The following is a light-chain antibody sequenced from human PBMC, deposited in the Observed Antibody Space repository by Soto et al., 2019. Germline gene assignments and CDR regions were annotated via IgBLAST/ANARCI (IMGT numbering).Light chain of an antibody. CDR1: QSLVYSDGNTY. J-gene: IGKJ2*01. V-gene: IGKV2D-30*01. Sequence: DVVMTQSPLSLPVTLGQPASISCRSRQSLVYSDGNTYLNRFQQRPGQSPRRLIYKVSNWDSGVPDRFSGSGSGTDFTLKISRVEAEDVGVYDCMQGTHWPPMYTFGQGTKLEIK. CDR2: KVS. CDR3: MQGTHWPPMYT.